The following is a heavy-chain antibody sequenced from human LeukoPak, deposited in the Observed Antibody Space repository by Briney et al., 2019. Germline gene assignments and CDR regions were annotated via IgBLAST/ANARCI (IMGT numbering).Heavy chain of an antibody. CDR2: ITSAGRAI. CDR3: ASDIVATSGDF. Sequence: GGSVRLSCAASGFTFSDFYMSWIRQAPGKGLEWVSYITSAGRAIYYADSVQGRFTISRDNARNSLYLQMNGLRAEDTAVYYCASDIVATSGDFWGQGTLFSVSS. D-gene: IGHD5-12*01. J-gene: IGHJ4*02. CDR1: GFTFSDFY. V-gene: IGHV3-11*01.